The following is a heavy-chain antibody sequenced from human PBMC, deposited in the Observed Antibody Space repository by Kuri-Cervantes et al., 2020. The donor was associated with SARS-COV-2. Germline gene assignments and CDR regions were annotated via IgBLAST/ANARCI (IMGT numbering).Heavy chain of an antibody. J-gene: IGHJ3*02. Sequence: ASVKVSCKAPEATFPDYDINWVRQAAGHGLEWMGMVKTNSGNTLYAQIFQGRVTMTRDTSTSTAYMELSSLTSEDTAVYYCARDAFDIWGQGTMVTVSS. CDR2: VKTNSGNT. CDR3: ARDAFDI. CDR1: EATFPDYD. V-gene: IGHV1-8*01.